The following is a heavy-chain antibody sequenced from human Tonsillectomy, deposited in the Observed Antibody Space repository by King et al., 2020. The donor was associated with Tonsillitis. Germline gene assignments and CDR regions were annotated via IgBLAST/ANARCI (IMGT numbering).Heavy chain of an antibody. CDR3: ARAYCGGDCYPDAFDI. Sequence: QLVQSGAEVKKPGSSVKVSCKASVGTFSSYAINWVRQAPGQGLEWMGRIIPILDIATDAQKFQGRVTITAEKSTSTAYMELSSLRSEDTAVYYCARAYCGGDCYPDAFDIWGQGTMVTVSS. CDR2: IIPILDIA. V-gene: IGHV1-69*04. CDR1: VGTFSSYA. J-gene: IGHJ3*02. D-gene: IGHD2-21*02.